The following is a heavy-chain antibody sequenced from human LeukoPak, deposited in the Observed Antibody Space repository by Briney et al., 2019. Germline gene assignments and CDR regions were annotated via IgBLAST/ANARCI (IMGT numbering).Heavy chain of an antibody. CDR1: GFTFRSYG. J-gene: IGHJ4*02. CDR2: ISHDGSHE. CDR3: ARAGALTEQIVVVTLDC. D-gene: IGHD1-26*01. Sequence: GRSLRLSCAASGFTFRSYGLHWVRQAPGRGLEWVAVISHDGSHEYYADSVKGRFSISRDNSKNTLFLQINSLKTEDTAVYFCARAGALTEQIVVVTLDCWGQGTLVTVSS. V-gene: IGHV3-30*03.